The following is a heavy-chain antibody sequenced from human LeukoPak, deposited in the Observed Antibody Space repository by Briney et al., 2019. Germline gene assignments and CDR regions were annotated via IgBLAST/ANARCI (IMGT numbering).Heavy chain of an antibody. CDR2: IYNSGTT. J-gene: IGHJ2*01. D-gene: IGHD1-26*01. CDR1: GGSFSSYY. Sequence: PSETLSLTCTVTGGSFSSYYWTWIRQPAGKGLEWIGRIYNSGTTNYSPSLESRVTMSLDTSKNRFSLSLSSVTAADTAVYYGARDRLGAPGHWRIDVWGRGTLVTVSS. CDR3: ARDRLGAPGHWRIDV. V-gene: IGHV4-4*07.